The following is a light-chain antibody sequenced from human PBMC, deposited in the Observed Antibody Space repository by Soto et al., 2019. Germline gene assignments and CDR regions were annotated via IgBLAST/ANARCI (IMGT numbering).Light chain of an antibody. CDR2: AAS. V-gene: IGKV1-8*01. J-gene: IGKJ1*01. Sequence: AIQLTQSPSSLSAPLVDRVTITGLASQDISSYLAWYQQKPRKAPKLLIYAASTLQSGVPSRFSGSGSGTDFTLTISCLQSEDFATYYCQQYYSYPGTFGQGTKVDIK. CDR1: QDISSY. CDR3: QQYYSYPGT.